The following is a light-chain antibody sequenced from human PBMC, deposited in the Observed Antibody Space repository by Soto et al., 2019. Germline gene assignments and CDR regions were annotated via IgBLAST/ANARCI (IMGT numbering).Light chain of an antibody. J-gene: IGKJ2*01. Sequence: DIQMTQSPSSLSASVGDRVTITCQASQDISNYLNWCQQKPGKAPKLLIYDASNLETGVPSRFSGSGSGTDFTFTINSLQPEDIATYYCEQYDTLPNTFGQGTKLEL. V-gene: IGKV1-33*01. CDR1: QDISNY. CDR3: EQYDTLPNT. CDR2: DAS.